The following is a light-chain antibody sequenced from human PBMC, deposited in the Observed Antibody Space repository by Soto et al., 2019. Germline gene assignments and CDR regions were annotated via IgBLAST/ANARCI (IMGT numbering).Light chain of an antibody. CDR2: EAS. CDR3: QHYNSYSEA. CDR1: QSISSW. V-gene: IGKV1-5*01. Sequence: DIQMTQSPSTLSGSVGDRATITCRASQSISSWLAWYQQKPGKAPKLLIYEASTLKSGVPSRFSGSGSGTDFTLTISSLQPDDFATYYCQHYNSYSEAFGQGTKVDIK. J-gene: IGKJ1*01.